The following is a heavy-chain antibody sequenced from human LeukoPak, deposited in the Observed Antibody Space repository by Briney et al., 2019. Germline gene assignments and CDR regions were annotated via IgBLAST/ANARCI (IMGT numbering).Heavy chain of an antibody. CDR2: ISWNSGSI. D-gene: IGHD3-22*01. Sequence: GRSLTLSCAASGFTFDDYAMHWVRQAPGKGLEWVSGISWNSGSIGYADSVKGRFTISRDNAKNSLYLQMNSLRAEDTALYYCAKSSGYYYLDYWGQGTLVTVSS. V-gene: IGHV3-9*01. J-gene: IGHJ4*02. CDR3: AKSSGYYYLDY. CDR1: GFTFDDYA.